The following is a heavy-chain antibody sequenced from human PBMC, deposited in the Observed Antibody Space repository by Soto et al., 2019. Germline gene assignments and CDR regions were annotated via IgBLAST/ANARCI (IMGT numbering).Heavy chain of an antibody. V-gene: IGHV3-33*01. CDR1: GLIFSSSG. Sequence: QLQLAESGGCVAQPGRSLRLSCAASGLIFSSSGMHWVRQAPGKGLEWVAMIWYDGSNEYYADSVKGRFTISRDNSKNTLSLQMNSLRVEDTADYYCARDKGTTCLDTWGQGILVTVSS. CDR3: ARDKGTTCLDT. J-gene: IGHJ5*02. CDR2: IWYDGSNE. D-gene: IGHD1-7*01.